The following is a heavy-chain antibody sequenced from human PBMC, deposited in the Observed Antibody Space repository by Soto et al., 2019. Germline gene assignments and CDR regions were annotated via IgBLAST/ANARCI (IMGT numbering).Heavy chain of an antibody. D-gene: IGHD3-3*01. Sequence: SETLSLTCTVSGGSISGFYWSWIRQPPGKGLEWIGYIYYNGSTNYNPSLKSRVTISVDTSKNQFSLKLSSVTAADTAVYYCARTYYDFWSGYWRWFDPWGQGTLVTV. J-gene: IGHJ5*02. CDR2: IYYNGST. CDR3: ARTYYDFWSGYWRWFDP. CDR1: GGSISGFY. V-gene: IGHV4-59*01.